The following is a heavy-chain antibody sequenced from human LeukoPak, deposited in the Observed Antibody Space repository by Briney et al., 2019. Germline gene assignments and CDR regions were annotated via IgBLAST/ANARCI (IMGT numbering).Heavy chain of an antibody. CDR1: GYTCTSYG. J-gene: IGHJ5*02. D-gene: IGHD2-15*01. CDR3: ARAFLGYCSGGSCPRWFDP. V-gene: IGHV1-18*01. Sequence: GASVKVSCKASGYTCTSYGISWVRQAPGQGLELMGWISAYNGNTNYAQKLQGRVTMTTDTSTSTAYMELRSLRSDDTAVYYCARAFLGYCSGGSCPRWFDPWGQGTLVTVSS. CDR2: ISAYNGNT.